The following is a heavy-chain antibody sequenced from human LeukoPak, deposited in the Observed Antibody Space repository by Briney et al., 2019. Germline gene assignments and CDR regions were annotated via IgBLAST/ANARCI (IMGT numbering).Heavy chain of an antibody. Sequence: GGSLRLSCAASGFTFSSYTMHWVRQAPGKGLEWVAVISYDGSNKYYADSVKGRFTISRDNSKNTLYLQMNSLRAEDTAVYYCARDRGYYGSGSYWAWGQGTLVTVS. CDR2: ISYDGSNK. J-gene: IGHJ5*02. D-gene: IGHD3-10*01. CDR1: GFTFSSYT. V-gene: IGHV3-30-3*01. CDR3: ARDRGYYGSGSYWA.